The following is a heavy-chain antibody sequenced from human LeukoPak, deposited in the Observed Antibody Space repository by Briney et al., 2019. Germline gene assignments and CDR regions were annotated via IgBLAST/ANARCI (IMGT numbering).Heavy chain of an antibody. CDR1: GFSISGRD. V-gene: IGHV3-69-1*02. D-gene: IGHD1-1*01. Sequence: GGSLRLSCTVSGFSISGRDMTWGRQAPGKGLEWVSSIGSGAKMFYTDSVQGRFTVSRDTSKNTLFLQMNSLRAEDTAVYYCATTVWTGQFPDYFDVWGQGTLVTVSS. J-gene: IGHJ4*02. CDR3: ATTVWTGQFPDYFDV. CDR2: IGSGAKM.